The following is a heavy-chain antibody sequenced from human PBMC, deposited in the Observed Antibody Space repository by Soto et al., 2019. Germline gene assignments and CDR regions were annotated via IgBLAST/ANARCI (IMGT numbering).Heavy chain of an antibody. CDR3: ARDLRAPGTWFDP. J-gene: IGHJ5*02. Sequence: QVQLQESGPGLVKPSGTLSLTCAVSGVSISSSHWWSWVCQSPEKGLEWIGEIFHSGTTNYHPSLKSRVTISVDKSKNQFSLKLRSVTAADTAMYYCARDLRAPGTWFDPWGQGTLVTVSS. CDR1: GVSISSSHW. V-gene: IGHV4-4*02. CDR2: IFHSGTT.